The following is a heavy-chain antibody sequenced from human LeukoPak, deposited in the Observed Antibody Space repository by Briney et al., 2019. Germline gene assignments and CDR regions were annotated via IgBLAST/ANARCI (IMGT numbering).Heavy chain of an antibody. CDR1: AESFNTSY. D-gene: IGHD3-10*01. CDR3: ARVRSLRVRLFDY. V-gene: IGHV4-34*01. Sequence: SETLSLTCPFQAESFNTSYWTWIRQPPGEGLEWIGDINHSGRANYNPSLKSRSSSSVKMSRQEFSLKLTSVTAAHTAVFYCARVRSLRVRLFDYWSQGTLVTVSS. CDR2: INHSGRA. J-gene: IGHJ4*02.